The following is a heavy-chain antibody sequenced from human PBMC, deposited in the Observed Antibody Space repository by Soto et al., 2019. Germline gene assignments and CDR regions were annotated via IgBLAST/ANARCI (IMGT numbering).Heavy chain of an antibody. J-gene: IGHJ4*02. D-gene: IGHD3-10*01. V-gene: IGHV4-34*01. Sequence: SETLSLTCAVYGGSFSGYYWSWIRQPPGKGLEWIGDINHSGSTNYNPSLKSRVTISVDTSKNQFSLKLSSVTAADTAVYYCARGGGGSGRGTLAAWLYFDYWGQGTLVTVSS. CDR3: ARGGGGSGRGTLAAWLYFDY. CDR1: GGSFSGYY. CDR2: INHSGST.